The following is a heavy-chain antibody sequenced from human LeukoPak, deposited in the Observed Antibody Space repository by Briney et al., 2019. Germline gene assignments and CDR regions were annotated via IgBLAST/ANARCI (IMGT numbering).Heavy chain of an antibody. D-gene: IGHD3-22*01. CDR1: EFSVGSNY. J-gene: IGHJ4*02. V-gene: IGHV3-66*01. CDR2: IYSGGST. Sequence: GGSLRLSCAAPEFSVGSNYMTWVRQAPGKGLEWVSLIYSGGSTYYADSVKGRFTISRDNSKNTLYLQMNSLRAEDTAVYYCARAAYYYDLDYWGQGTLVTVSS. CDR3: ARAAYYYDLDY.